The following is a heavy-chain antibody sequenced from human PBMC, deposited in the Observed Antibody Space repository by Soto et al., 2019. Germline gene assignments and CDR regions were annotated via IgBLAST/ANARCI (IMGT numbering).Heavy chain of an antibody. V-gene: IGHV4-4*07. CDR1: SGSINSFY. J-gene: IGHJ4*02. D-gene: IGHD1-7*01. CDR3: ARARIIGTSYSHY. Sequence: SETLSLTCAVSSGSINSFYWAWMRQPAGKGLEWIGRIHSSGTTNYNPSLSSRVTMSVDPSKNQFSLRLTSVTAADTAVYYCARARIIGTSYSHYCGQGILVTVSS. CDR2: IHSSGTT.